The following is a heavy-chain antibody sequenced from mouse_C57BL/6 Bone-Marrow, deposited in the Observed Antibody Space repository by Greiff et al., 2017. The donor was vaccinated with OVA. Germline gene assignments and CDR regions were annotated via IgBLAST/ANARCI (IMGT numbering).Heavy chain of an antibody. CDR3: AISPFWWYFDV. CDR2: IHPSDSDT. Sequence: QVHVKQPGAELVKPGASVKVSCKASGYTFTSYWMHWVKQRPGQGLEWIGRIHPSDSDTNYNQKFKGKATLTVDKSSSTAYMQLRSLTSEGSAVYYCAISPFWWYFDVWGTGTTVTVSS. V-gene: IGHV1-74*01. J-gene: IGHJ1*03. CDR1: GYTFTSYW.